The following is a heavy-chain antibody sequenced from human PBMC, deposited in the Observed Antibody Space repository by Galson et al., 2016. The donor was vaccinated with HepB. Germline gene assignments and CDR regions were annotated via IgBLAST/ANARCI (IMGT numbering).Heavy chain of an antibody. D-gene: IGHD2-15*01. J-gene: IGHJ4*02. CDR1: GFGFSNYW. CDR3: ARDHVSLVVPVPFDS. Sequence: SLRLSCAASGFGFSNYWMSWVRQTPGKRLEWVANINQDGSEKYYVDPVKGRFTISRDNAKNSLFLQMNSLRAGDTAVYYCARDHVSLVVPVPFDSWGQGTLVSVSS. V-gene: IGHV3-7*05. CDR2: INQDGSEK.